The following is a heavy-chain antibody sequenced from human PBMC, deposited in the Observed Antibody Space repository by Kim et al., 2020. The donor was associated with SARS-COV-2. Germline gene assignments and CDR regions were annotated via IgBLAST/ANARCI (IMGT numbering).Heavy chain of an antibody. CDR2: ISGSGGST. D-gene: IGHD1-26*01. CDR1: GFTFSTYA. V-gene: IGHV3-23*01. CDR3: AKSVVGGTRPHA. Sequence: GGSLRLSCAASGFTFSTYAMTWVRQAPGKGLEWVSAISGSGGSTYYADSVKGRFTISRDNSKDTLYLQMNSLRGEDTAVYYCAKSVVGGTRPHAWGQGTLVTVSS. J-gene: IGHJ5*02.